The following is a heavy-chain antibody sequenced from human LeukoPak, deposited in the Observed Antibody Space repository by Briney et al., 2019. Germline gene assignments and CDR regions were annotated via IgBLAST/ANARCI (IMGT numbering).Heavy chain of an antibody. V-gene: IGHV3-48*01. CDR3: AKFAAEGYFDY. Sequence: GGSLRLSCAASGFTFSGYSMNWVRQAPGKGLEWISYISSSSTIYYADSVKGRFTVSRDNSKNTLYLQMNSLRAEDTAVYYCAKFAAEGYFDYWGQGTLVTVSS. D-gene: IGHD1-14*01. J-gene: IGHJ4*02. CDR1: GFTFSGYS. CDR2: ISSSSTI.